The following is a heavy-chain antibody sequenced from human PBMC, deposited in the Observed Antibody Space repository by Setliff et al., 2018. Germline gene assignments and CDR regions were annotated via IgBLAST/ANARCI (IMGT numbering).Heavy chain of an antibody. Sequence: PGGSLRLSCAASGFTFSSYAMSWVRQAPGKGLEWVSAISGSGGSTYYADSAKGRFTISRDNSKNTLYLQMNSLTAADTAIYFCSRHIAVAGVNPSYYYYYYMDVWGKGTTVTVSS. J-gene: IGHJ6*03. CDR3: SRHIAVAGVNPSYYYYYYMDV. CDR2: ISGSGGST. V-gene: IGHV3-23*01. CDR1: GFTFSSYA. D-gene: IGHD6-19*01.